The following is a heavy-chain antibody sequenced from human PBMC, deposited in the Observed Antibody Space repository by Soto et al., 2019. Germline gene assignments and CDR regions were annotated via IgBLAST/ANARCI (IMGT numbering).Heavy chain of an antibody. J-gene: IGHJ4*02. CDR3: AKVPYYYDSSGYLPFDY. Sequence: GESLKISCAASGFTFSSYAMSWVRQAPGKGLEWVSAISGSGGSTYYADSVKGRFTISRDNSKNTLYLQMNSLRAEDTAVYYCAKVPYYYDSSGYLPFDYWGQGTMVTVYS. CDR1: GFTFSSYA. V-gene: IGHV3-23*01. CDR2: ISGSGGST. D-gene: IGHD3-22*01.